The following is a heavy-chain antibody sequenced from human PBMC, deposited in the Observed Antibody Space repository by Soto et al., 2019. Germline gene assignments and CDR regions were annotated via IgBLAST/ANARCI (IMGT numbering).Heavy chain of an antibody. CDR1: GGSISSGDYY. D-gene: IGHD1-26*01. J-gene: IGHJ4*02. V-gene: IGHV4-30-4*01. Sequence: QVQLQESGPGLVKPSQTLSLTCTVSGGSISSGDYYWSWIRQPPGKGLEWIGYIYYSGSTYYNPSLKRRVTISLDTSKNPFSLKLSSVTAADTAVYYCARDGGSYSYFDYWGQGTLVTVSS. CDR3: ARDGGSYSYFDY. CDR2: IYYSGST.